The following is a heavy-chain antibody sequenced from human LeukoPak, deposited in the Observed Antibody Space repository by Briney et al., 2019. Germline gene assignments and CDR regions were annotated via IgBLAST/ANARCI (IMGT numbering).Heavy chain of an antibody. D-gene: IGHD6-19*01. V-gene: IGHV3-7*03. CDR2: IKQDGSGT. Sequence: PGGSLRLSCAASGFIFTTYWMTWVRPAPGKGLEWVANIKQDGSGTHYVDSVKGRCTIFRANTKISLYLQMINLIAEETAMYYCASSVFSFSGSQWNPFDIWGQGTMVTVSS. CDR3: ASSVFSFSGSQWNPFDI. J-gene: IGHJ3*02. CDR1: GFIFTTYW.